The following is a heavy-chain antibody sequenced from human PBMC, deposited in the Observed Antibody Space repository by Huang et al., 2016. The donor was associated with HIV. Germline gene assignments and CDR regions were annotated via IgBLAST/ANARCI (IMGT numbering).Heavy chain of an antibody. V-gene: IGHV4-34*01. CDR3: ARASWYEPRSWYFGL. CDR1: GGSVSGHY. CDR2: INDNGYT. D-gene: IGHD6-13*01. J-gene: IGHJ2*01. Sequence: QVQLQQWGAGLLKPSETLSLTCAVYGGSVSGHYWSWIRQPPGKGLEGIAEINDNGYTNYHPALKSRVTISGHTSRNQFSLKLNSVTAADAAVYYCARASWYEPRSWYFGLWGRGTLVTVSS.